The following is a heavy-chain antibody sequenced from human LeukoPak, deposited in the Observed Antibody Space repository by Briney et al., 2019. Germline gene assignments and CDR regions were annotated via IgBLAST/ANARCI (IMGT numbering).Heavy chain of an antibody. CDR2: ISWNSGSI. CDR3: AKGGSSGYSPHSYFDY. Sequence: PGGSLRLSCAASGFTFDDYAMHWVRQAPGKGLEWVSGISWNSGSIVYADSVKGRFTISRDNAKNSLYLQMNSLRAEDTAVYYCAKGGSSGYSPHSYFDYWGQGTLVTVSS. V-gene: IGHV3-9*01. D-gene: IGHD6-19*01. J-gene: IGHJ4*02. CDR1: GFTFDDYA.